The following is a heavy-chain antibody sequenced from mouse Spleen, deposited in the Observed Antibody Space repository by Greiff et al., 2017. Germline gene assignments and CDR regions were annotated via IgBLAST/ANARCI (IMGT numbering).Heavy chain of an antibody. CDR2: ISSGGGDT. J-gene: IGHJ2*01. V-gene: IGHV5-9-3*01. Sequence: EVQLQESGGGLVKRGGSLKLSCAASGFTFSSYAMSWVRQTPEKRLEWVATISSGGGDTYYPDSVKGRFTISRDNAKNTLYLQMSSLKSEDTAMYYCARRADYDDYFDYWGQGTTLTVSS. D-gene: IGHD2-4*01. CDR3: ARRADYDDYFDY. CDR1: GFTFSSYA.